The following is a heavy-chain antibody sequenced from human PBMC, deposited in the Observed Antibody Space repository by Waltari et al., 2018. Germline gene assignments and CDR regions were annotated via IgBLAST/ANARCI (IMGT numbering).Heavy chain of an antibody. CDR3: AKDAFGNTYLDF. CDR2: IWFDGSDK. J-gene: IGHJ4*02. CDR1: GFTFSHFG. Sequence: QVNLVESGGGVVQPGGSLRLSCAPSGFTFSHFGMHWVRQAPGKGLEWAALIWFDGSDKFYADSVRGRFTISRDNSARTLYLDMDSLRLDDTAMYYCAKDAFGNTYLDFWGQGTLVTVSS. V-gene: IGHV3-30*02. D-gene: IGHD2-2*02.